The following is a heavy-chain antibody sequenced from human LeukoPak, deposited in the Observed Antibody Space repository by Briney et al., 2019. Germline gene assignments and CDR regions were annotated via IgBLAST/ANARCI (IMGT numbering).Heavy chain of an antibody. CDR3: ASDMVRGVITFNFDC. D-gene: IGHD3-10*01. V-gene: IGHV3-30*04. CDR2: ISYDGSNK. CDR1: GFTFSSYA. J-gene: IGHJ4*02. Sequence: GGSLRLSCAASGFTFSSYAMHWVRQAPGKGLEWVAVISYDGSNKYYADSVKGRFTISRDNSKNTLYLQMNSLRAEDTAVYYCASDMVRGVITFNFDCWGQGTLVTVSS.